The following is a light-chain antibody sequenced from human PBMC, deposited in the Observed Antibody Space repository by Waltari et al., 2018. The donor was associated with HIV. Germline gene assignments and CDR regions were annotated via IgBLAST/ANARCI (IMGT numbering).Light chain of an antibody. CDR1: QSLLDSEDGNTY. J-gene: IGKJ1*01. V-gene: IGKV2-40*01. CDR2: EVS. Sequence: DIVMTQTPLSLPVTPGEPASISCRSSQSLLDSEDGNTYLDWYLQKPGQSPQLLIYEVSNRASGVPDRFSGSGSGTDFTLKISPVKAEDVGVYYCMQALQTPWTFGQGTKVEIK. CDR3: MQALQTPWT.